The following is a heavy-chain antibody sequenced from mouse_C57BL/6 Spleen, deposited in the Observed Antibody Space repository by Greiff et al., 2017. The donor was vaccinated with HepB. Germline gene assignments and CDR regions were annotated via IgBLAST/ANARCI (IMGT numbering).Heavy chain of an antibody. CDR1: GYAFSSYW. D-gene: IGHD4-1*01. CDR3: ARPNWDVRYFDY. J-gene: IGHJ2*01. CDR2: IYPGDGET. Sequence: VKLQQSGAELVKPGASVKISCKASGYAFSSYWMNWVKQRPGKGLEWIGQIYPGDGETNYNGKFKGKATLTADKSSSTAYMQRSSLTSEDSAVYFCARPNWDVRYFDYWGQGTTLTVSS. V-gene: IGHV1-80*01.